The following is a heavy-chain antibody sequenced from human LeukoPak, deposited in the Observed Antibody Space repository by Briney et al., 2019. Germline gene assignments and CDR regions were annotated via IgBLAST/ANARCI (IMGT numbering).Heavy chain of an antibody. CDR2: IYYSGST. Sequence: SETLSLTCTVSGGSISSSSYYWGWIRQPPGKGLEWIGSIYYSGSTYYNPSLKSRVTISVDTSKNQFSLKLSSVTAADTAVYYCASNYGSGSHTTYYYYMDVWGKGTTVTVSS. CDR3: ASNYGSGSHTTYYYYMDV. J-gene: IGHJ6*03. V-gene: IGHV4-39*07. D-gene: IGHD3-10*01. CDR1: GGSISSSSYY.